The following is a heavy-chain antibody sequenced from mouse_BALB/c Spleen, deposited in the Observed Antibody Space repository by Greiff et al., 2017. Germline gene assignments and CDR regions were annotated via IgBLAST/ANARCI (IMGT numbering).Heavy chain of an antibody. Sequence: EVQLVESGGGLVQPKGSLKLSCAASGFTFNTYAMNWVRQAPGKGLEWVARIRSKSNNYATYYADSVKDRFTISRDDSQSMLYLQMNNLKTEDTAMYYCVRHEFAYWGQGTLVTVSA. CDR1: GFTFNTYA. V-gene: IGHV10-1*02. CDR3: VRHEFAY. CDR2: IRSKSNNYAT. J-gene: IGHJ3*01.